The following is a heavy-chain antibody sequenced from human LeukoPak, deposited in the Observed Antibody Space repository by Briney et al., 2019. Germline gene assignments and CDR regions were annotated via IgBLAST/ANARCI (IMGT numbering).Heavy chain of an antibody. CDR2: INPNSGGT. J-gene: IGHJ4*02. D-gene: IGHD6-19*01. CDR3: ARGVDSSGWPFDY. V-gene: IGHV1-2*02. CDR1: GYTGTGYY. Sequence: ASVKVSCKASGYTGTGYYMHWVRQAPGQGLEWMGWINPNSGGTNYAQKFQGRVTMTRDTSISTAYMALSRLRSDDTAVYYCARGVDSSGWPFDYWGQGTLVTVSS.